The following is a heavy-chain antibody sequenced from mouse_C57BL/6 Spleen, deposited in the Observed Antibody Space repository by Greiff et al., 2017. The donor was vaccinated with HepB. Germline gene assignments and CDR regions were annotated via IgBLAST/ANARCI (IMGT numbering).Heavy chain of an antibody. CDR2: ISSGSSTI. CDR3: ASDHYDYSFAY. Sequence: EVMLVESGGGLVKPGGSLKLSCAASGFTFSDYGMHWVRQAPEKGLEWVAYISSGSSTIYYADTVKGRFTISRDNAKNTLFLQMTSLRSEDTAMYYCASDHYDYSFAYWGQGTLVTVSA. J-gene: IGHJ3*01. CDR1: GFTFSDYG. D-gene: IGHD2-4*01. V-gene: IGHV5-17*01.